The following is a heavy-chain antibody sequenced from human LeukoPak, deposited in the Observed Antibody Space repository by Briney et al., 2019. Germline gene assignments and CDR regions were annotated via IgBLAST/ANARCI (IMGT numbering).Heavy chain of an antibody. CDR1: GYTFTTYS. CDR2: ISVNNGGT. J-gene: IGHJ1*01. V-gene: IGHV1-18*01. CDR3: ATATQPRGYFLH. D-gene: IGHD2-2*01. Sequence: EASVKVSCKASGYTFTTYSLAWVRQAPGQSLEWMGWISVNNGGTNYAQSFQDRVTLTRDTSTNTAYLELRSLRSDDTAIIYCATATQPRGYFLHWSQGTLVTVSS.